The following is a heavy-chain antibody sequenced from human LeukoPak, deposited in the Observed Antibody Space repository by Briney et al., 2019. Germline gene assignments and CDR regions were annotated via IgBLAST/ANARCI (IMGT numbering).Heavy chain of an antibody. CDR1: GYTFRNYG. CDR3: ARDPTNTSGYYAFFDY. CDR2: ISAYNGDT. J-gene: IGHJ4*02. Sequence: ASVKVSCKASGYTFRNYGVTWVRQAPGQGLEWMGWISAYNGDTHSAQNLQVRVTITTHTSTNTAYMELRSLRSDDTAVYYCARDPTNTSGYYAFFDYWGQGTLVTVSS. D-gene: IGHD3-22*01. V-gene: IGHV1-18*01.